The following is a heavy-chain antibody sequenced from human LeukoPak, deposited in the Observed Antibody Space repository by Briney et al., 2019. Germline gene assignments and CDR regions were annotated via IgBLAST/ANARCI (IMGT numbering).Heavy chain of an antibody. V-gene: IGHV4-34*01. D-gene: IGHD2-15*01. Sequence: SETLSLTCAVYGGSFSGYYWSWIRQPPGKGLEWIGEINHSGSTNSNPSLKSRVTISVDTSKNQFSLKLSSVTAADTAVYYCAKVRLGYCSGGSCSRGGTSMDVWGRGTTVTISS. J-gene: IGHJ6*03. CDR3: AKVRLGYCSGGSCSRGGTSMDV. CDR2: INHSGST. CDR1: GGSFSGYY.